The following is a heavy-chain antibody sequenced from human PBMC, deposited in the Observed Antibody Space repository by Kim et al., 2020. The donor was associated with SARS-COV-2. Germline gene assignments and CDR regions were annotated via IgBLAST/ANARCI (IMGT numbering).Heavy chain of an antibody. CDR1: GFTFSSYG. CDR3: ARDRSFDWNPEFDY. V-gene: IGHV3-33*05. Sequence: GGSLRLSCAASGFTFSSYGMHWVRQAPGKGLEWVAVISYDGSNKYYADSVKGRFTISRDNSKNTLYLQMNSLRAEDTAVYYCARDRSFDWNPEFDYWGQG. J-gene: IGHJ4*02. CDR2: ISYDGSNK. D-gene: IGHD3-9*01.